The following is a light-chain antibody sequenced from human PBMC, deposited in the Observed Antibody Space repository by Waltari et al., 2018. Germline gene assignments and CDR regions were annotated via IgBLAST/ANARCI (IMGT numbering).Light chain of an antibody. CDR1: SSDVGGYDY. CDR3: SSYTSTTTVI. Sequence: QSALTQPASVSGSPGQSITISCTGTSSDVGGYDYVSWYQQRPGKAPKVMIYDVSNRPSGVSNRFSGSKSGNAASLAISGLQAEDEADYYCSSYTSTTTVIFGGGTKPTVL. J-gene: IGLJ2*01. V-gene: IGLV2-14*03. CDR2: DVS.